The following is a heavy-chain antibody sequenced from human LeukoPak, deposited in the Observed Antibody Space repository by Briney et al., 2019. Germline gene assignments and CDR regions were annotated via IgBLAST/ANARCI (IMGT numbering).Heavy chain of an antibody. CDR3: VWGDSSSPDAFDI. D-gene: IGHD6-6*01. CDR2: ISGSGGST. CDR1: GFTFSSYA. V-gene: IGHV3-23*01. J-gene: IGHJ3*02. Sequence: GGSLRLSCAASGFTFSSYAMSWVRQAPGKGLEWVSAISGSGGSTYYADSVKGRFTISRDNSKNTLYLQMNSLRAEDTAVYYCVWGDSSSPDAFDIWGQGTMVTVSS.